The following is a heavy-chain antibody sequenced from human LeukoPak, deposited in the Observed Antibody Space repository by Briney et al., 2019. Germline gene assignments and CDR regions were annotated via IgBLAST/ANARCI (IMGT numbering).Heavy chain of an antibody. CDR3: TRQWATVTTDYYYYGMDV. CDR2: IRSKANSYAT. D-gene: IGHD4-11*01. J-gene: IGHJ6*02. Sequence: GGSLRLSCAASGFTFSGSAMHWVRQASGKGLEWVGRIRSKANSYATAYAASVKGRFTISRDDSKNTAYLQMNSLKTEDTAVYYCTRQWATVTTDYYYYGMDVWGQGTTVTVSS. V-gene: IGHV3-73*01. CDR1: GFTFSGSA.